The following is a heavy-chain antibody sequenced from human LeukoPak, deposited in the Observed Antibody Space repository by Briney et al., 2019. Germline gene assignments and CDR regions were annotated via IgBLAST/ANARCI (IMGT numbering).Heavy chain of an antibody. CDR3: ARGYCTNGVCSSDYFDY. Sequence: PQTLSLTCTVSGGAISSGGYYWNWIRQHPGKGLEWIGYIYNSGSTYYNPSLKSRSTISLDTSKNQISLKLSSVIAADTAVYYCARGYCTNGVCSSDYFDYWGQGTLVTVSS. V-gene: IGHV4-31*03. J-gene: IGHJ4*02. CDR1: GGAISSGGYY. D-gene: IGHD2-8*01. CDR2: IYNSGST.